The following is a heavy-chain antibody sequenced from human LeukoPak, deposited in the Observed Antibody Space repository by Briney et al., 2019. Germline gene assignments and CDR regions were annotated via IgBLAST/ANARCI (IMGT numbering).Heavy chain of an antibody. CDR2: IYYSGST. CDR1: GGSIRNYY. CDR3: ASIDSNSWYGAFDI. D-gene: IGHD6-13*01. J-gene: IGHJ3*02. V-gene: IGHV4-59*01. Sequence: PWETLSLTCTVSGGSIRNYYLPWIRQPPGKGLEWIGYIYYSGSTNYNPSLKSQVIISRDTSNNKVYLKLRAVTAADTAVYYCASIDSNSWYGAFDIWGQGTMVSVSS.